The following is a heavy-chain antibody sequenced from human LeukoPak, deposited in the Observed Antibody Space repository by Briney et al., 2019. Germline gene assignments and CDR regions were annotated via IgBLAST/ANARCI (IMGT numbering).Heavy chain of an antibody. CDR3: AKDLIWFREPEYFDY. V-gene: IGHV3-30*18. Sequence: GRSLRLSSAASGFTFSSYGMHWVRQAPGKGLEWVAVISYDGSNKYYADSVKGRFTISRDNSKNTLYLQMNSLRAEDTAVYYCAKDLIWFREPEYFDYWGQGTLVTVSS. D-gene: IGHD3-10*01. CDR2: ISYDGSNK. J-gene: IGHJ4*02. CDR1: GFTFSSYG.